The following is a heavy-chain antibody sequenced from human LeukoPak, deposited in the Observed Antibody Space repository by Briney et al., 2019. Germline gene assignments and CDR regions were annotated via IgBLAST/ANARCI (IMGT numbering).Heavy chain of an antibody. D-gene: IGHD6-13*01. CDR3: ARAKQQLDAFDI. CDR1: GFSFGTYA. Sequence: GGSLRLSRATPGFSFGTYAMSRVRQAPWKGLEWVSVTSGSGRGTYYADSVKGRFTISRDNSKNTLYLQMNSLRAEDTAVYYCARAKQQLDAFDIWGQGTMVTVSS. CDR2: TSGSGRGT. V-gene: IGHV3-23*01. J-gene: IGHJ3*02.